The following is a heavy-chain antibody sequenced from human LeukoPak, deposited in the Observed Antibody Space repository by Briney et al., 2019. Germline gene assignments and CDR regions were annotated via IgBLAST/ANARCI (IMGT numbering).Heavy chain of an antibody. CDR1: GGSISSGSYY. V-gene: IGHV4-61*02. CDR2: IYTSGST. J-gene: IGHJ3*02. D-gene: IGHD1-26*01. CDR3: ARDSGRDAFDI. Sequence: SETLSLTCTVSGGSISSGSYYWSWIRQPAGKGLEWIGRIYTSGSTNYNPSLKSRVTISVDTSKNQFSLKLSSVTAADTAVYYCARDSGRDAFDIRGQGTMVTVSS.